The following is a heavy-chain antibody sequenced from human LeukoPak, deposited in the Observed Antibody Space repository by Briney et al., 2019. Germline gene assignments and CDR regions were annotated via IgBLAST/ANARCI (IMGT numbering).Heavy chain of an antibody. CDR2: INPSGGST. D-gene: IGHD2-2*01. Sequence: GASVKVSCKASGYTFTSYYMHWVRQAPGQGLEWMGIINPSGGSTSYAQKFQGRVTMTRDTSTSTVYMELSSLRSEDTAVYYCARDLGYCSSTSCPYYFDYWGQGTLVTVSS. CDR3: ARDLGYCSSTSCPYYFDY. V-gene: IGHV1-46*01. J-gene: IGHJ4*02. CDR1: GYTFTSYY.